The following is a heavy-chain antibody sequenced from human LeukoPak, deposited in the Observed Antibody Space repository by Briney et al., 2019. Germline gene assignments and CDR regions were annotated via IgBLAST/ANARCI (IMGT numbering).Heavy chain of an antibody. CDR1: GFTVSSNF. Sequence: GGSLRLSCAAPGFTVSSNFMSWVRQAPGKGLEWVSVIYSGGTTYYADSVKGRFTISRDNSKNTLYLQMNSLRAEDTAVYYCARDLWAGGNGMGVWGQGTTVTVSS. CDR3: ARDLWAGGNGMGV. CDR2: IYSGGTT. D-gene: IGHD3-16*01. J-gene: IGHJ6*02. V-gene: IGHV3-53*01.